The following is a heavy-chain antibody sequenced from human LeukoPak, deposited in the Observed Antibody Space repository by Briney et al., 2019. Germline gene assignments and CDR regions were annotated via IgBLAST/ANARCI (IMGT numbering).Heavy chain of an antibody. V-gene: IGHV1-18*01. D-gene: IGHD2-2*01. J-gene: IGHJ5*02. CDR2: ISAYNGNT. CDR3: ARYIYCSSTSCYARGGFDP. Sequence: ASVKVSCKASGYTFTSYGISWVRQAPGQGLEWMGWISAYNGNTNYAQKLQGRVTMTTDTSTSTAYMELRSLRSDDTAVYYCARYIYCSSTSCYARGGFDPWGQGTLVTVSS. CDR1: GYTFTSYG.